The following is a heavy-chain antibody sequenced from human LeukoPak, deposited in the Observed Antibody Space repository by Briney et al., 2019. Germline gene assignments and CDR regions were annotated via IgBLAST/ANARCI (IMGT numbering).Heavy chain of an antibody. Sequence: GGSLRFSCAASGFTVSSNYMSWVRQAPGKGLEWVSVIYSGGSTYYADSVKGRFTISRDNSKNTLYLQMNSLRAEDTAVYYCARDRGRITMVRGVAWGQGTMVTVSS. CDR2: IYSGGST. D-gene: IGHD3-10*01. CDR3: ARDRGRITMVRGVA. J-gene: IGHJ3*01. V-gene: IGHV3-66*01. CDR1: GFTVSSNY.